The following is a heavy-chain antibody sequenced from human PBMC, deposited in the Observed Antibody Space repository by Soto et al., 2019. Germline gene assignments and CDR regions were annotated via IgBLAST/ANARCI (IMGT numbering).Heavy chain of an antibody. V-gene: IGHV1-69*02. CDR1: GGTFSSYT. CDR3: ATPRYGGTPYYFDS. Sequence: QVQLVQSGAEVKKPGSSVKVSCKASGGTFSSYTISWVRQAPGQGLEWMGRIIPILGIANYAQKFQGRVTITADKSPSTAYMELSSLRCEDTAVYYCATPRYGGTPYYFDSWGQGTLVTVSS. D-gene: IGHD4-17*01. J-gene: IGHJ4*02. CDR2: IIPILGIA.